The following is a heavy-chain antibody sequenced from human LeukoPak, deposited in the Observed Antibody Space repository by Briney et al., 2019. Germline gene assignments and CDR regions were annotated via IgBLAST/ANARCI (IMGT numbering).Heavy chain of an antibody. CDR3: AKAGYSRYYFDY. V-gene: IGHV3-30-3*01. CDR1: GFTFSSYA. CDR2: ISYDGSNK. Sequence: GGSLRLSCAASGFTFSSYAMHWVRQAPGKGLEWVAVISYDGSNKYYADSVKGRFTISRDNSKNTLYLQMNSLRAEDTAVYYCAKAGYSRYYFDYWGQGTLVTVSS. J-gene: IGHJ4*02. D-gene: IGHD5-18*01.